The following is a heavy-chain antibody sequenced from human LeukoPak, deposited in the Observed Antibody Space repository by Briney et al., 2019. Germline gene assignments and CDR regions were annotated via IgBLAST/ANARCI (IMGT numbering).Heavy chain of an antibody. CDR3: ASRSGSYSWDAFDI. V-gene: IGHV3-23*01. D-gene: IGHD1-26*01. Sequence: GGSLRLSCAASGFTFSSYSMNWVRQAPGKGLEWVSGISGTGGTTNYADSVKGRFTISRDNSKNTLYLQMSSLRAEDMAVYYCASRSGSYSWDAFDIWGQGTMVTVSS. CDR1: GFTFSSYS. CDR2: ISGTGGTT. J-gene: IGHJ3*02.